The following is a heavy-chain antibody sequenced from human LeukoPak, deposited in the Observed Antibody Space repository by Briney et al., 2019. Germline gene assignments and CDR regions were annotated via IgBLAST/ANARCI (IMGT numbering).Heavy chain of an antibody. CDR3: ARDLTTVTKGLDI. V-gene: IGHV4-59*11. Sequence: SETLSLTCTVSGGSISSHYWSWIRQPPGKGLEWIGYISYIGNTNYNPSLKSRVTISVDTSKNQFSLKLSSVTAADAAVYFCARDLTTVTKGLDIWGQGTMVTVSS. CDR2: ISYIGNT. D-gene: IGHD4-17*01. CDR1: GGSISSHY. J-gene: IGHJ3*02.